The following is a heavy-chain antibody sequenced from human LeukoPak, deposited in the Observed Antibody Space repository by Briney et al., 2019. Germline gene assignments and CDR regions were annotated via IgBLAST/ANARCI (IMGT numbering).Heavy chain of an antibody. CDR1: GYTFTGYY. V-gene: IGHV1-2*02. CDR3: ARAGGYYWGEPFDY. J-gene: IGHJ4*02. CDR2: INPNSGGT. D-gene: IGHD3-22*01. Sequence: GESLKISCKASGYTFTGYYMHWVRQAPGQGLEWMGWINPNSGGTNYAQKFQGRVTMTRDTSISTAYMELSRLRSDDTAVYYCARAGGYYWGEPFDYWGQGTLVTVSS.